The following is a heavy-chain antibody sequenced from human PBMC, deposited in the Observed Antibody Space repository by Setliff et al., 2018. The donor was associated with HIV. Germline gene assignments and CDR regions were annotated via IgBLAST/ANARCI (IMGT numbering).Heavy chain of an antibody. CDR3: AKDLKGYSGYEGFY. CDR1: GFTFSSYW. J-gene: IGHJ4*02. CDR2: INSDGSSA. Sequence: PGGSLRLSCAASGFTFSSYWMHWVRQAPGKGLAWVSRINSDGSSASYADSVKGRFTISRDNSKNTLYLQMNSLRAEDTAVYYCAKDLKGYSGYEGFYWGQGTLVTVSS. D-gene: IGHD5-12*01. V-gene: IGHV3-74*01.